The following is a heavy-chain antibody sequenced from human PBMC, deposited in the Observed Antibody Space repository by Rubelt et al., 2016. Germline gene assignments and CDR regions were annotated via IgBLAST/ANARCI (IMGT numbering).Heavy chain of an antibody. CDR3: ARGGIHWAGDY. V-gene: IGHV4-39*07. J-gene: IGHJ4*02. Sequence: QLQLQESGPGLVKPSETLSLTCTVSGGSTSSSSYYWGWIRQPPGKGLEWIGSNDFSGRSYYNPSLKSRVSISIDMSKNQVSLKLNSVTSADTAVYYCARGGIHWAGDYWGQGTLVTVSS. CDR2: NDFSGRS. D-gene: IGHD3-16*01. CDR1: GGSTSSSSYY.